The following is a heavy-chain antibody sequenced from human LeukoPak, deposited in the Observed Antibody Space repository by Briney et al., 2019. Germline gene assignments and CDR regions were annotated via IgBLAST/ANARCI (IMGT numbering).Heavy chain of an antibody. CDR3: ARVRCSGGSCYDFDY. CDR2: IYYSGSN. J-gene: IGHJ4*02. D-gene: IGHD2-15*01. V-gene: IGHV4-59*01. CDR1: GVSISTYY. Sequence: SETLSLTCTVSGVSISTYYWSWIRQPPGKGLDWIGYIYYSGSNNYNPSLKSRVTISVDTSKNQFSLKLSSVTAADTAVYYCARVRCSGGSCYDFDYWGQGTLVTVSS.